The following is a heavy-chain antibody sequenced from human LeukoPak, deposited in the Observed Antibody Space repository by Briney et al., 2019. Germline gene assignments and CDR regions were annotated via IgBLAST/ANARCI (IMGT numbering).Heavy chain of an antibody. CDR3: RARATSPTWFDY. V-gene: IGHV4-61*02. J-gene: IGHJ4*02. D-gene: IGHD1-26*01. Sequence: LSETLSLTCTVSGGSISSGSYYWSWIRQPAGKGLEWIGRIYTSGSTNYNPSLKSRVTISVDTSKNQFSLKLSSVTAADTAVYYCRARATSPTWFDYWGQGTLVTVAS. CDR1: GGSISSGSYY. CDR2: IYTSGST.